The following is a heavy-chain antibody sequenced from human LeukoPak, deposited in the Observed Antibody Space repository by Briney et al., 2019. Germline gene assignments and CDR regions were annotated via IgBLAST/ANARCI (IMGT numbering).Heavy chain of an antibody. CDR1: GGTFSSYA. J-gene: IGHJ4*02. CDR3: ARGTNYGYYGFDY. D-gene: IGHD4-17*01. V-gene: IGHV1-69*05. Sequence: ASVKVSCKASGGTFSSYAISWVRQAPGQGLEWMGRIIPIFGTANYAQKFQGRVTITTDESTSTAYMELSSLRSEDTAVYYCARGTNYGYYGFDYWGQGTLVTVSS. CDR2: IIPIFGTA.